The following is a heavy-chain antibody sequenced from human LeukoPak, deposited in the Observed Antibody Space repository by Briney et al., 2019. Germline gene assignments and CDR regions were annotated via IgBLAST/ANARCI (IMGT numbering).Heavy chain of an antibody. CDR3: AREDSGAGTVFDY. CDR2: INPNSGGT. CDR1: GYTFTRYY. D-gene: IGHD6-13*01. Sequence: GASVKVSCKASGYTFTRYYMHWVRQAPGQGLEWMGWINPNSGGTKYAHKFQGRVTMTRDTSISTAYMELSRLRSDDTAVYYCAREDSGAGTVFDYWGQGTLVTVSS. J-gene: IGHJ4*02. V-gene: IGHV1-2*02.